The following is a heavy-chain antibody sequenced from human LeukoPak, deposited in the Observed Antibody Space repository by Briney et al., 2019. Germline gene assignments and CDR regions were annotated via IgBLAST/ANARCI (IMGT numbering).Heavy chain of an antibody. D-gene: IGHD6-13*01. Sequence: GESLKISCKGSGYSFTSYWIGWVRQMPGKGLEWMGIIYPGDSDTRYSPSFQGQDTISADKSISTAYLQWSSLKASDTAMYYCAREYSSSWYARWFDPWGQGTLVTVSS. V-gene: IGHV5-51*01. CDR1: GYSFTSYW. CDR2: IYPGDSDT. CDR3: AREYSSSWYARWFDP. J-gene: IGHJ5*02.